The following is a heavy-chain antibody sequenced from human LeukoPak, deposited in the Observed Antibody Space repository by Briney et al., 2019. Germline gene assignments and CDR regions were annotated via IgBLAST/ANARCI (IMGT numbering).Heavy chain of an antibody. D-gene: IGHD5-24*01. Sequence: ASVKVSCKASGYTFTGYYMHWVRQAPGQGLEWMGWISAYNGNTNYAQKLQGRVTMTTDTSTSTAYMELRSLRSDDTAVYYCARDFVEMATIALDYWGQGTLVTVSS. CDR1: GYTFTGYY. CDR2: ISAYNGNT. J-gene: IGHJ4*02. CDR3: ARDFVEMATIALDY. V-gene: IGHV1-18*04.